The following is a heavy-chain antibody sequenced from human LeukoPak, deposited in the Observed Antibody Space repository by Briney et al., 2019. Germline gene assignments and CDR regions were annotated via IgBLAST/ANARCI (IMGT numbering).Heavy chain of an antibody. CDR3: ARDSDYGDYREAFDI. D-gene: IGHD4-17*01. CDR1: GGSTSSYY. Sequence: SETLSLTCTVSGGSTSSYYWSWIRQPAGKGLEWIGRIYTSGSTNYNPSLKSRVTMSVDTSKNQFSLKLSSVTAADTAVYYCARDSDYGDYREAFDIWGQGTMVTVSS. J-gene: IGHJ3*02. CDR2: IYTSGST. V-gene: IGHV4-4*07.